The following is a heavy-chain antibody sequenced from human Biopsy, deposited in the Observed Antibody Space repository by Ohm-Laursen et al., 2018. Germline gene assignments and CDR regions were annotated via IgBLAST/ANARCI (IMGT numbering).Heavy chain of an antibody. D-gene: IGHD3-10*01. J-gene: IGHJ5*02. V-gene: IGHV1-46*01. CDR2: INPGGNST. Sequence: GASVKVSCKASGYTFTTYYIHWVRQAPGQGLEWMGIINPGGNSTAYTQNFQGRVTMTRNTSISTAYMELSSLRSKDTAVYFCARADPPLFYYGSGSSNWFDPWGQGTLVTVSS. CDR3: ARADPPLFYYGSGSSNWFDP. CDR1: GYTFTTYY.